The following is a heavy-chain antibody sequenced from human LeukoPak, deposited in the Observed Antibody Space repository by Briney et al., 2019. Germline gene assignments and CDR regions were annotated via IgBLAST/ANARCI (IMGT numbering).Heavy chain of an antibody. V-gene: IGHV3-23*01. J-gene: IGHJ4*02. CDR1: GFTFSSYA. Sequence: GGSLRLSCAASGFTFSSYAKSWVRQAPGKGLEWVSGISGSGDNTYYADSVKGRFTISRDNSKNTLYVQVNSLGTEDTAAYYCAKGSYYDSSGSFYFDYWGQGTLVTVSS. CDR2: ISGSGDNT. D-gene: IGHD3-22*01. CDR3: AKGSYYDSSGSFYFDY.